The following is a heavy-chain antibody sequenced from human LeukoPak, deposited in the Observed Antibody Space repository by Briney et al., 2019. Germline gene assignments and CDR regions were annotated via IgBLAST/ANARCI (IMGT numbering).Heavy chain of an antibody. CDR3: ARLQQPRYRSWFDP. Sequence: GGSLRLSCAASGFTFSSYGMHWVRQAPGKGLEWVAVIWYGGSNKYYADSVKGRFTISRDNSKNTLYLQMNSLRAEDTAVYYCARLQQPRYRSWFDPWGQGTLVTVSS. V-gene: IGHV3-33*01. D-gene: IGHD6-13*01. CDR2: IWYGGSNK. J-gene: IGHJ5*02. CDR1: GFTFSSYG.